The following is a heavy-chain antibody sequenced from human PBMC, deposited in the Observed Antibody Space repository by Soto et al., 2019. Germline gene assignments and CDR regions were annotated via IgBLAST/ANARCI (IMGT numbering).Heavy chain of an antibody. CDR2: IWCDGSNK. J-gene: IGHJ4*02. Sequence: QVQLVESGGGVVQPGRSLRLSCAASGFTFSSYGMHWVRQAPGKGLECVAVIWCDGSNKDYADSLKGRFTISRDNSKNTLYRQMNSLRAEDTAVYYCAREGVSETGIAAVTYYFDYWGQGTLVTVSS. CDR3: AREGVSETGIAAVTYYFDY. CDR1: GFTFSSYG. V-gene: IGHV3-33*01. D-gene: IGHD6-13*01.